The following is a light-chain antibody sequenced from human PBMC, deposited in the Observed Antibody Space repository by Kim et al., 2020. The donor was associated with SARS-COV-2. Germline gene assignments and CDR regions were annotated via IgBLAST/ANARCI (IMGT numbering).Light chain of an antibody. V-gene: IGLV6-57*03. J-gene: IGLJ2*01. Sequence: GKTVIISCTRSSGNIARNYVQWDQERQGSAPTTVIYEDKERPSGVPARFSGSIDTSSNSASLTISGLKTEDEADYYCHSHDNNNQIFGGGTQLTVL. CDR1: SGNIARNY. CDR3: HSHDNNNQI. CDR2: EDK.